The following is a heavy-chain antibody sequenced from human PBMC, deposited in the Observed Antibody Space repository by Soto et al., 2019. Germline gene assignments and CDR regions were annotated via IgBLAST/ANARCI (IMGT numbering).Heavy chain of an antibody. J-gene: IGHJ6*02. CDR1: GFTFSSYE. D-gene: IGHD6-13*01. Sequence: GGSLRLSCATSGFTFSSYEMNWVRQAPGKGLEWVSYISSSGSTIYYADSVKGRFTISRDNAKNSLYLQMDSLRAEDTAVYYCARDQEAGSFFPYYYGMYVWGQGTTVTVSS. V-gene: IGHV3-48*03. CDR2: ISSSGSTI. CDR3: ARDQEAGSFFPYYYGMYV.